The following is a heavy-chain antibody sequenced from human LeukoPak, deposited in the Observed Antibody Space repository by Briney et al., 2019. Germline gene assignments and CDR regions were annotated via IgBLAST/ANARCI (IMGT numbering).Heavy chain of an antibody. D-gene: IGHD5-18*01. CDR2: IIPIFGTA. CDR1: GGTFSSYA. J-gene: IGHJ4*02. CDR3: AREKTGYSYGGGEY. Sequence: ASVKVSCKASGGTFSSYAISWVRQAPGQGLEWMGGIIPIFGTANYAQKFQGRVTITADKSTSTAYMELSSLRSEDTAVYFCAREKTGYSYGGGEYWGQGTLVTVSS. V-gene: IGHV1-69*06.